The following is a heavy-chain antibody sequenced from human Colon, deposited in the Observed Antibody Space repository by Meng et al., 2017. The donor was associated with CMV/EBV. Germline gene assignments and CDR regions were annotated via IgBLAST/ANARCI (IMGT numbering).Heavy chain of an antibody. CDR2: ISTSSSYI. Sequence: GGSLRLSCAASGFTFSTYSMNWVRQAPGKGLEWVSSISTSSSYIYYVNSVRGRFTIPRDNAKNSLYLQMDSLRAEDTAVYYCASVDCSSTSCYAQSYYYGMGVWGQGTTVTVSS. J-gene: IGHJ6*02. CDR1: GFTFSTYS. V-gene: IGHV3-21*01. D-gene: IGHD2-2*01. CDR3: ASVDCSSTSCYAQSYYYGMGV.